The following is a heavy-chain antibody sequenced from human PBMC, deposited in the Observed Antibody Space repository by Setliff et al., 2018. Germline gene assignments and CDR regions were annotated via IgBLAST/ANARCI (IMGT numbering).Heavy chain of an antibody. CDR2: IFHTGAA. D-gene: IGHD3-22*01. CDR3: ARLGGSSGPGGFYYYYYYMDV. Sequence: SESLSLTCAIYGQSFSDYYWSWVRQPPGKGLDWIGSIFHTGAAYYNPSIESRFTISVDTSNDQFALKLSSETAADTAVYYCARLGGSSGPGGFYYYYYYMDVWGKGTTVTVS. J-gene: IGHJ6*03. CDR1: GQSFSDYY. V-gene: IGHV4-34*12.